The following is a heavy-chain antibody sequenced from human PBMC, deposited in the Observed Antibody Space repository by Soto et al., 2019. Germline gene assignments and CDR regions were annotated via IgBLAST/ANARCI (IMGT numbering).Heavy chain of an antibody. CDR2: IRSKANSYAT. CDR1: GFTFSGSA. Sequence: TGGSLRLSCAASGFTFSGSAMHWVRQASGKGLEWVGRIRSKANSYATAYAASVKGRFAISRDDSKNTAYLQMNSLKTEDTAVYFCTKLWFGEDVWGKGTTVTVSS. J-gene: IGHJ6*04. D-gene: IGHD3-10*01. V-gene: IGHV3-73*01. CDR3: TKLWFGEDV.